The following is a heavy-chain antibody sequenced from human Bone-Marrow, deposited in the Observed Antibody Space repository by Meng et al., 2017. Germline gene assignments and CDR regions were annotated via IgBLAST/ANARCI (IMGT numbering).Heavy chain of an antibody. CDR1: GGSFSGYY. D-gene: IGHD4-17*01. Sequence: VQLQQWGAGLLKPSETLSLTCAVYGGSFSGYYWSWIRQPPGKGLEWIGEINHSGSTNYNPSLKSRVTISVDTSKNQFSLKLSSVTAADMAVYYCARALTPGYYRYNWFDPWGQGTLVTVSS. CDR3: ARALTPGYYRYNWFDP. V-gene: IGHV4-34*01. J-gene: IGHJ5*02. CDR2: INHSGST.